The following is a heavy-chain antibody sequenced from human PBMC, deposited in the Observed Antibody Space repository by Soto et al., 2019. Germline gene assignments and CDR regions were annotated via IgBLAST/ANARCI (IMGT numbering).Heavy chain of an antibody. CDR2: ISYDGTNK. Sequence: GGSLRLSCKGSGFSFSSYAIHWVRQAPGKGLEWVAVISYDGTNKYYGESVRGRFTISRDDSKNTVYVQMNRLRGEDTAMYYCGRDNMIQLWPPSSVDSWGQGALVTVSS. V-gene: IGHV3-30*04. J-gene: IGHJ4*02. D-gene: IGHD5-18*01. CDR1: GFSFSSYA. CDR3: GRDNMIQLWPPSSVDS.